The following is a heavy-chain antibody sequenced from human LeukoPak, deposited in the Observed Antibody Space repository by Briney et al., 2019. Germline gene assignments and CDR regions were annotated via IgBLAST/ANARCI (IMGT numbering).Heavy chain of an antibody. J-gene: IGHJ3*02. V-gene: IGHV4-38-2*02. CDR1: GYSISSGYY. Sequence: SETLSLTCTVSGYSISSGYYWGWIRQPPGKGLEWIGSIYHGGSTYYNPSLKSRITISVDTSKNQFSLKLSSVTAADTALYYCARHYYDGSGYTIDDAFDIWGQGTMVTVSS. D-gene: IGHD3-22*01. CDR3: ARHYYDGSGYTIDDAFDI. CDR2: IYHGGST.